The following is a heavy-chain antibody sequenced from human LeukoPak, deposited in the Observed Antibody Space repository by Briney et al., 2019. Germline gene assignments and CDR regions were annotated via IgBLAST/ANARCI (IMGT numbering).Heavy chain of an antibody. J-gene: IGHJ6*03. D-gene: IGHD3-10*01. CDR1: GGSFSGYY. CDR3: ARDRGITMVRGVKFYYYYYMDV. CDR2: INHRGST. V-gene: IGHV4-34*01. Sequence: SETLSLTCAVYGGSFSGYYWSWIRQPPGKGLEWIGEINHRGSTNYNPSLTSRVTISVDTSKNQFSLKLSSVTAADTAVYYCARDRGITMVRGVKFYYYYYMDVWGKGTTVTVSS.